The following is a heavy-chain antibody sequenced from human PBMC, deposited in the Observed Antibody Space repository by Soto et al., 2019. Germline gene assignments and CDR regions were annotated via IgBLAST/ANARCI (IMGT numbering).Heavy chain of an antibody. Sequence: LSETLSLTCAVYGGSFSGYYWSWIRQPPGKGLEWIGEINHSGSTNYNPSLKSRVTISVDTSKNQFSLKLSSVTAADTAVYYCARGLQTYDILTGYYNYYFDYWGQGTLVTVSS. CDR3: ARGLQTYDILTGYYNYYFDY. V-gene: IGHV4-34*01. CDR2: INHSGST. D-gene: IGHD3-9*01. J-gene: IGHJ4*02. CDR1: GGSFSGYY.